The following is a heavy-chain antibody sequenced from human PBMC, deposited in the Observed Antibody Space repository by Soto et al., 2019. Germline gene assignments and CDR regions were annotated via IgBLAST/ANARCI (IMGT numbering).Heavy chain of an antibody. V-gene: IGHV4-4*02. J-gene: IGHJ6*03. CDR1: SGSISSNNW. Sequence: QVQLQESGPGLVKPSGTLSLTCAVSSGSISSNNWWSWVRQPPGKGLEWIGEIYHSGSTNYSPSLKRRVAISVDKSKNQFSLKLSSVTAADTAVYYCASVLRDYYYYTMDVWGKGTTVTVSS. CDR3: ASVLRDYYYYTMDV. CDR2: IYHSGST. D-gene: IGHD6-6*01.